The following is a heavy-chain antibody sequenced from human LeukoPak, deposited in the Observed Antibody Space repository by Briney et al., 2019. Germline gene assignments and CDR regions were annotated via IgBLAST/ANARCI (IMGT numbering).Heavy chain of an antibody. Sequence: GGSLRLSCAASGFTFRSYAMSWVRQAPGKGLEWVSAISGSGGSTYYADSVKGRFTISRDNSKNTLYLQMNSLRAEDTAVYYCAKSLIVVVITTSFDYWGQGTLVTVSS. CDR1: GFTFRSYA. CDR2: ISGSGGST. D-gene: IGHD3-22*01. CDR3: AKSLIVVVITTSFDY. J-gene: IGHJ4*02. V-gene: IGHV3-23*01.